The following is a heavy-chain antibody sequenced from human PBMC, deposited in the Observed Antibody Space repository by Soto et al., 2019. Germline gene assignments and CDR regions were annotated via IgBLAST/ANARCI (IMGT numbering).Heavy chain of an antibody. D-gene: IGHD5-12*01. CDR1: GDSVSSNSAA. CDR3: PRDYSRWSSCFGCYGMDA. V-gene: IGHV6-1*01. J-gene: IGHJ6*02. CDR2: TYYRSKWYN. Sequence: QTLSLTCAISGDSVSSNSAAWNWIRQSPSRGLEWLGRTYYRSKWYNDYAVSVKSRITINPDTSKNQFSLQLNSVTPEDTAVYYCPRDYSRWSSCFGCYGMDAWRQGTPPTVPS.